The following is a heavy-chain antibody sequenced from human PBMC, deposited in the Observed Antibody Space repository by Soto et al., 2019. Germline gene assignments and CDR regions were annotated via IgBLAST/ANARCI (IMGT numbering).Heavy chain of an antibody. D-gene: IGHD5-12*01. Sequence: ASETLSLTCTVSGGSISYYYWGWIRQPPGKGLEWIGSIYYSGNTHYNPSLKSRVTISVDTSMNQFSLNLDSVTAVDSAVYYCVRGGYVHAFDYWGQGALVTVPQ. V-gene: IGHV4-59*01. J-gene: IGHJ4*02. CDR2: IYYSGNT. CDR1: GGSISYYY. CDR3: VRGGYVHAFDY.